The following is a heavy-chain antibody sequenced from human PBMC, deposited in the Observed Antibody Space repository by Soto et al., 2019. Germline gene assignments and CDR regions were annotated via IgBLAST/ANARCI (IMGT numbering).Heavy chain of an antibody. CDR1: GYTFTGSY. J-gene: IGHJ1*01. V-gene: IGHV1-2*04. Sequence: ASVKVSCKASGYTFTGSYMHWVRQAPGQGLEWMGWINPNSGGTNYAQKFQGWVTMTRDTSISTAYMELSRLRSDDTAVYYCARAPTVDHGSGSYTPAEYFQHWGQGTLVTVSS. CDR3: ARAPTVDHGSGSYTPAEYFQH. D-gene: IGHD3-10*01. CDR2: INPNSGGT.